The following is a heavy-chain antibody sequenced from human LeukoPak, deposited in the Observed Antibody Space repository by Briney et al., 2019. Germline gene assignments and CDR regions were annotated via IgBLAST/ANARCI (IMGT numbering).Heavy chain of an antibody. CDR3: ARGTGYCSSTSCYELDY. D-gene: IGHD2-2*01. CDR1: GFTFSSYS. V-gene: IGHV3-21*01. Sequence: GGSLRLSCAASGFTFSSYSMNWVRQAPGKGLEWVSSISSSSSYIYYADSVKGRFTISRDNAKNSLYLQMTSLRAEDTAVYYCARGTGYCSSTSCYELDYWGQGTLVTVSS. CDR2: ISSSSSYI. J-gene: IGHJ4*02.